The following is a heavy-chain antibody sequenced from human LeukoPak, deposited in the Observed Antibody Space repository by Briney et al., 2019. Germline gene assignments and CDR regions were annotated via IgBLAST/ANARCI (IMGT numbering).Heavy chain of an antibody. CDR2: IIPIFGTA. CDR3: ARDSPERYYGMDV. J-gene: IGHJ6*02. Sequence: GASVKVSCKASGYTFTSYYMHWVRQAPGQGLEWMGGIIPIFGTANYAQKFQGRVTITADESTSTAYMELSSLRSEDTAVYYCARDSPERYYGMDVWGQGTTVTVSS. CDR1: GYTFTSYY. V-gene: IGHV1-69*13. D-gene: IGHD1-1*01.